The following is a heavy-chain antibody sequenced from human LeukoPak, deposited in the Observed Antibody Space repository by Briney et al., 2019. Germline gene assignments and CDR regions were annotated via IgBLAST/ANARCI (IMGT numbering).Heavy chain of an antibody. CDR3: ARQNHDAPIDAFDI. CDR2: IYPGDSDT. J-gene: IGHJ3*02. Sequence: GESLKISCKGSGYSFTSYWIGWVRQMPGKGLEGMGIIYPGDSDTRFSPSFQGQVTISADKSISTACLQWGSLKASDTAMYYCARQNHDAPIDAFDIWGQGTMVTVSS. CDR1: GYSFTSYW. V-gene: IGHV5-51*01. D-gene: IGHD2-2*01.